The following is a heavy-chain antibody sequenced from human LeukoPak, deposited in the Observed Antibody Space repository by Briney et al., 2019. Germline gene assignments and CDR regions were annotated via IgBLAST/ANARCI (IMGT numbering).Heavy chain of an antibody. D-gene: IGHD3-10*01. CDR2: ISSSSSYI. CDR3: ARDGGAN. J-gene: IGHJ4*02. Sequence: PGGSLRLSCAASGFTFSNTWMNWVRQAPGKGLEWVSSISSSSSYIYYADSVKGRFTISRDNAKNSLYLQMNSLRAEDTAVYCCARDGGANWGQGTLVTVSS. CDR1: GFTFSNTW. V-gene: IGHV3-21*01.